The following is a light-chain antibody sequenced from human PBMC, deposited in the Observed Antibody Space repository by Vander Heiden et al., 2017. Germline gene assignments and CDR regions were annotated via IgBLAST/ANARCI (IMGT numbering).Light chain of an antibody. CDR1: TGAVTGGNH. CDR2: SAS. Sequence: QTVVTQEPSLTVSPGGTVTLTCASSTGAVTGGNHVNWFQQKPGQAPRPLIYSASNRHSWTPARFSGSLLGGKAALTLSGVQPEDEAEYYCLLYYDYPQKDWVFGGGTKLTVL. CDR3: LLYYDYPQKDWV. V-gene: IGLV7-43*01. J-gene: IGLJ3*02.